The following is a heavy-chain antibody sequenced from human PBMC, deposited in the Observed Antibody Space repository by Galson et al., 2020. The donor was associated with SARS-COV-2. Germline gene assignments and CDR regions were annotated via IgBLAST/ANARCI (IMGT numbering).Heavy chain of an antibody. J-gene: IGHJ4*02. CDR3: ARGSGSYPYDY. V-gene: IGHV4-34*01. CDR1: GGSFSGYY. CDR2: INHSGST. D-gene: IGHD3-10*01. Sequence: SETLSLTCAVYGGSFSGYYWSWIRQPPGKGLEWIGEINHSGSTNYNPSRKSRVTISVDTSKNQFSLKLSSVTAADTAVYYCARGSGSYPYDYWGQGTLVTVSS.